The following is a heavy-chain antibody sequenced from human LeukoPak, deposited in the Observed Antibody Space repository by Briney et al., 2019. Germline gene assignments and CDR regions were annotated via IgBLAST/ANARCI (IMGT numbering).Heavy chain of an antibody. CDR3: AKGARLRLGEDFDY. CDR2: ISGSGATT. D-gene: IGHD3-16*01. Sequence: PGGSLRLSCAASGFIFTSYAMSWVRHTPGKGLEWVSGISGSGATTYYADSVKGRLTISRDNSKNTVYLQMNSLGAEDTAVYYCAKGARLRLGEDFDYWGQGTLVTVSS. CDR1: GFIFTSYA. J-gene: IGHJ4*02. V-gene: IGHV3-23*01.